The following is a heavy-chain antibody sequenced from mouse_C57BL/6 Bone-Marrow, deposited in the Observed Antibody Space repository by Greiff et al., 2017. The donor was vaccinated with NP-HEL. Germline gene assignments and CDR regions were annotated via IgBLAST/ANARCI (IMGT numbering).Heavy chain of an antibody. V-gene: IGHV1-64*01. D-gene: IGHD2-4*01. CDR1: GYTFTSYW. CDR2: IHPNSGST. CDR3: ARFQVYYDYDGYAMDY. Sequence: QVQLQQSGAELVKPGASVKLSCKASGYTFTSYWMHWVKQRPGQGLEWIGMIHPNSGSTNYNEKFKSKATLTVDKSSSTAYMQLSSLTSEDSAVYYCARFQVYYDYDGYAMDYWGQGTSVTVSS. J-gene: IGHJ4*01.